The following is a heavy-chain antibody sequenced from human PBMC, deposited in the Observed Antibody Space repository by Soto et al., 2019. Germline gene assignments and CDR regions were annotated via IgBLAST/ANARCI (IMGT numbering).Heavy chain of an antibody. CDR1: GFTFSIYG. Sequence: QVQLVESGGGVVQPGRSLRISCAASGFTFSIYGIHWVRQAPGKGLEWVAVIWYDGSNEDYADSVKGRFTISRDNSKNTVYLQMNSLRAEDTAVYYCARERASYCGGDCPMDHWGQGTLVTVSS. D-gene: IGHD2-21*02. CDR3: ARERASYCGGDCPMDH. V-gene: IGHV3-33*01. CDR2: IWYDGSNE. J-gene: IGHJ4*02.